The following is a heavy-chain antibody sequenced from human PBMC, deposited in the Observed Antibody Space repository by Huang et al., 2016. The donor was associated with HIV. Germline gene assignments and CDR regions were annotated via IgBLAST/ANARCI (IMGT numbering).Heavy chain of an antibody. CDR3: AREGITPSGTEVSGFDF. J-gene: IGHJ5*01. D-gene: IGHD6-13*01. Sequence: QVQLVQSGAEVKKPGASVTISCKASGFSILIYYIHWVRQAPGQGLEWMGIVNPRCGGADYEQKFKGRVTMTRDTSTRTLYMELSSLRSEDTAVYYCAREGITPSGTEVSGFDFWGQGTPVSVSS. CDR1: GFSILIYY. CDR2: VNPRCGGA. V-gene: IGHV1-46*03.